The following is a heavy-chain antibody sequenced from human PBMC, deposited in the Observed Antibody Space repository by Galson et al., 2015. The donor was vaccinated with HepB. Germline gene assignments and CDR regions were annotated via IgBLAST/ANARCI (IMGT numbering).Heavy chain of an antibody. CDR3: ARGGDYGGKAANYFDY. Sequence: SVKVSCKASGGTFSSYAISWVRQAPGQGLEWMGGIIPIFGTANYAQKFQGRVTITADESTSTAYMELSSLRSEDTAVYYCARGGDYGGKAANYFDYWGQGTLVTVSS. J-gene: IGHJ4*02. CDR2: IIPIFGTA. V-gene: IGHV1-69*13. D-gene: IGHD4-23*01. CDR1: GGTFSSYA.